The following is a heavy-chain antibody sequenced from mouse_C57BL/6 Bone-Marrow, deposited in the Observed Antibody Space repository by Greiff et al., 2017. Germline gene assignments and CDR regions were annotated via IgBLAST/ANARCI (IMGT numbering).Heavy chain of an antibody. J-gene: IGHJ1*03. V-gene: IGHV5-17*01. CDR2: ISSGSSTI. Sequence: EVQRVESGGGLVKPGGSLKLSCAASGFTFSDYGMHWVRQAPEKGLEWVAYISSGSSTIYYADTVKGRVTISRDNAKNTLFLQMTSLRSEDTAMYYCARRNYGSSYCYWYFDVWGTGTTVTVSS. D-gene: IGHD1-1*01. CDR3: ARRNYGSSYCYWYFDV. CDR1: GFTFSDYG.